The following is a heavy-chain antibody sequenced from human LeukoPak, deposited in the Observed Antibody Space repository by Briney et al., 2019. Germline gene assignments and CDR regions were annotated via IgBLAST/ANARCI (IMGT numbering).Heavy chain of an antibody. CDR1: GGSLSGYY. Sequence: SETLSLTCAVYGGSLSGYYWSWIRQPPGKGLEWIGEINHSGSTNYNPSLKSRVTISVDTSKNQFSLKLSSVTAADTAVYYCARRLGGMMGYWGQGTLVTVSS. V-gene: IGHV4-34*01. J-gene: IGHJ4*02. CDR3: ARRLGGMMGY. CDR2: INHSGST. D-gene: IGHD3-10*01.